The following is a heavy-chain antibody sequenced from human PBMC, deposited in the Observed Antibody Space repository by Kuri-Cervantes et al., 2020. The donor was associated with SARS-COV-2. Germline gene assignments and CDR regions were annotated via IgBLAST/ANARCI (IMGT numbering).Heavy chain of an antibody. V-gene: IGHV1-8*02. CDR2: MNPNSGNT. J-gene: IGHJ4*02. CDR3: ARGGTYYDFWSGIKIYEPRSNYFDY. Sequence: ASVKVSCKASGYTFTSYDINWVRQATGQGLEWMGWMNPNSGNTGYAQKFQGRVTMTRNTSISTAYMELSSLRSEGTAVYYCARGGTYYDFWSGIKIYEPRSNYFDYWGQGTLVTVSS. D-gene: IGHD3-3*01. CDR1: GYTFTSYD.